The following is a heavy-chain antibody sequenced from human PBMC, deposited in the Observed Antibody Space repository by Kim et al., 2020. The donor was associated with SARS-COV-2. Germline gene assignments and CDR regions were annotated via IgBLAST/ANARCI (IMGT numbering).Heavy chain of an antibody. Sequence: GGSLRLSCVASGFTFGWYGIHWVRQAPGKGLEWVAFVSFDGSRKDYPDSVRGRFTISRDNSKDTVYLQMNTLRTEDTAVYYCARDDQKWGNDDYYYMDV. CDR1: GFTFGWYG. J-gene: IGHJ6*03. V-gene: IGHV3-30*03. CDR2: VSFDGSRK. D-gene: IGHD1-1*01. CDR3: ARDDQKWGNDDYYYMDV.